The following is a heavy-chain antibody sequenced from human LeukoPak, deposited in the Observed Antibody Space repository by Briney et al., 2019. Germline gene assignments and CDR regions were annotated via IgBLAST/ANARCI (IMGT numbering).Heavy chain of an antibody. Sequence: YADSVKGRFTISRDNSKNTLYLQMNSLRAEDTAVYYYAVREGFCSGGSCYSVWFDPWGQGTQVTVSS. J-gene: IGHJ5*02. V-gene: IGHV3-23*01. CDR3: AVREGFCSGGSCYSVWFDP. D-gene: IGHD2-15*01.